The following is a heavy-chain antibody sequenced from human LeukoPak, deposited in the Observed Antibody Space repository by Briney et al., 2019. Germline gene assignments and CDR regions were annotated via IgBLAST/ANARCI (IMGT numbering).Heavy chain of an antibody. J-gene: IGHJ4*02. CDR2: ISSGGDTE. Sequence: PGGSLRLSCAASEFVFSDYYMSWVRQAPGKGLEWVSYISSGGDTEYHADSVKGRFTISRDNAKNSLYLQMNNLRAEDTAVYYCAREMGGDYGSGTFFDLWGQGNMVTVSS. CDR3: AREMGGDYGSGTFFDL. V-gene: IGHV3-11*01. D-gene: IGHD3-10*01. CDR1: EFVFSDYY.